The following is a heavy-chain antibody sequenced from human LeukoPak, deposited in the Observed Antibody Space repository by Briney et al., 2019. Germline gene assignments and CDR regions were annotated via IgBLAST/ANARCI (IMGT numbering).Heavy chain of an antibody. J-gene: IGHJ3*02. D-gene: IGHD2-15*01. CDR3: VREGGGSFLDSFDI. CDR2: INSDGLIT. Sequence: GGSLRLSCAASGFTISNYWMHWVRQAPGKGLVWVSRINSDGLITNYADSVKGRFTVSRDNPKNTLYLQMNSLRVEDTAVYYCVREGGGSFLDSFDIWGQGKLVTVSS. V-gene: IGHV3-74*01. CDR1: GFTISNYW.